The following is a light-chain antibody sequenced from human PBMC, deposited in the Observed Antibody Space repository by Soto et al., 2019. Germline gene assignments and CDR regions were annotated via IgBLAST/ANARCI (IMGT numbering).Light chain of an antibody. J-gene: IGKJ4*01. Sequence: EIVLTQSPATLSLSPGERAALSCRASQGVGRVLAWYQQKPGQAPRLLIYDASNRATGIPARFSGSGSETDFTLAIDNLEPEDFAVYYCQQRGGWPLTFGGGTKVEIK. CDR2: DAS. CDR1: QGVGRV. V-gene: IGKV3-11*01. CDR3: QQRGGWPLT.